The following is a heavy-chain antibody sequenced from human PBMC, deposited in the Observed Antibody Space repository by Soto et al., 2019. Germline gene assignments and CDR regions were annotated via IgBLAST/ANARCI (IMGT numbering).Heavy chain of an antibody. V-gene: IGHV2-5*02. CDR2: IYWDDDK. D-gene: IGHD5-18*01. CDR1: GFSLSISGVG. J-gene: IGHJ4*02. Sequence: QITLKESGPTLVKPTQTLTLTCTFSGFSLSISGVGVGWIRQPPGKALEWLAVIYWDDDKRYSPSLKSRLTTTXXTSKNQVVLTMTNMDPVDTATYHCAHEIYSYGPDYWGQGTLVTVSS. CDR3: AHEIYSYGPDY.